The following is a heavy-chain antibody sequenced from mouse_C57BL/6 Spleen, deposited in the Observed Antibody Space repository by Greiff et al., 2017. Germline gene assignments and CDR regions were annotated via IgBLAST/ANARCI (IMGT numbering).Heavy chain of an antibody. CDR2: IYPGSGST. Sequence: VQLQQPGAELVKPGASVKMSCKASGYTFTSYWITWVKQRPGQGLEWIGDIYPGSGSTNYNEKFKSKATLTVDTSSSTAYMQLRSLTSEDSAVYYCARSYCYGSRLAYWGQGTLVTVSA. CDR1: GYTFTSYW. CDR3: ARSYCYGSRLAY. D-gene: IGHD1-1*01. V-gene: IGHV1-55*01. J-gene: IGHJ3*01.